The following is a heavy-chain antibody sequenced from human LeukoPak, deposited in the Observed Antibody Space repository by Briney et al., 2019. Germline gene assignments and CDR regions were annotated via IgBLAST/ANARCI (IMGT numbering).Heavy chain of an antibody. CDR1: GFTFSSYA. D-gene: IGHD5-18*01. Sequence: GGSLRLSCTASGFTFSSYAMSWVRQAPGKGLEWVSAISGSGGSTYYADSVKGRFTISRDNSKNALYLQMNGLRAEDTAVYYCATNYSYGTGFDNWGQGTLVTVSS. J-gene: IGHJ4*02. CDR3: ATNYSYGTGFDN. V-gene: IGHV3-23*01. CDR2: ISGSGGST.